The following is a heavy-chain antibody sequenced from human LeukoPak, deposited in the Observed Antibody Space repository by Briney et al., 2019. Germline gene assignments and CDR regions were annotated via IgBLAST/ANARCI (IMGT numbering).Heavy chain of an antibody. CDR3: ARGRGLRFLEWPRLDY. CDR2: TYYRSKWYN. CDR1: GDSLSNNSAA. V-gene: IGHV6-1*01. D-gene: IGHD3-3*01. J-gene: IGHJ4*02. Sequence: SQTLSLTCAISGDSLSNNSAAWNWIRQSPSRGLEWLGRTYYRSKWYNDYAVSVKSRITINPDTSKNQFSLQLNSVTPEDTAVYYCARGRGLRFLEWPRLDYWGQGTLVSVSS.